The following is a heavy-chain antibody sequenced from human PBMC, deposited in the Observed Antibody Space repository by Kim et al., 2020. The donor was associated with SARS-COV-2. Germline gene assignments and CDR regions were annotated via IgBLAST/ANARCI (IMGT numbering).Heavy chain of an antibody. Sequence: GGSLRLSCAASGFTFSDYYMSWIRQAPGKGLEWVSYISSSGSTIYYADSVKGRFTISRDNAKNSLYLQMNSLRAEDTAVYYCASNAYCGGDCYFSNHPPDYYYYMDVWGKGTTVTVSS. CDR3: ASNAYCGGDCYFSNHPPDYYYYMDV. D-gene: IGHD2-21*01. J-gene: IGHJ6*03. V-gene: IGHV3-11*01. CDR1: GFTFSDYY. CDR2: ISSSGSTI.